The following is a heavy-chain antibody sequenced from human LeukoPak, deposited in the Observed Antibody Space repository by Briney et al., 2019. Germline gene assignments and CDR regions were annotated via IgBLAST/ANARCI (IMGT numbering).Heavy chain of an antibody. CDR3: ARDGCGGSCFHYYYYYMDV. V-gene: IGHV4-61*02. CDR1: SGSISSSNYY. J-gene: IGHJ6*03. D-gene: IGHD2-15*01. Sequence: SETLSLTCTVSSGSISSSNYYWSWIRQPAGKGLEWIGRISTIGSTNYNPSLNSRVTISIDTSRNQFSLKLSSVTAADTAVYYCARDGCGGSCFHYYYYYMDVWGKGTTVTISS. CDR2: ISTIGST.